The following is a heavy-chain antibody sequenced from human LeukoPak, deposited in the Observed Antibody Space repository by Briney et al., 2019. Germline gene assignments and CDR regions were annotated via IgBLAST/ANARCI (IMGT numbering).Heavy chain of an antibody. D-gene: IGHD3-10*01. Sequence: KSSETLSLTCTVSGGSISSSSYYWGWIRQPPGKGLEWIGSIYYSGSTYYNPSLKSRVTISVDTSKNQFSLKLSSVTAADTAVYYCAKHYGSGSWSGGYYYYGMDVWGQGTTVTVSS. CDR2: IYYSGST. V-gene: IGHV4-39*01. CDR1: GGSISSSSYY. J-gene: IGHJ6*02. CDR3: AKHYGSGSWSGGYYYYGMDV.